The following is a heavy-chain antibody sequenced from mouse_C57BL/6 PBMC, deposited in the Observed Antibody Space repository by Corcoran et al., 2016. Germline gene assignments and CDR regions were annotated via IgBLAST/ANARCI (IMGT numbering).Heavy chain of an antibody. CDR1: GYTFTTYG. J-gene: IGHJ2*01. CDR2: INTYSGVP. Sequence: QIQLVQSGPELKKPGETVKISCKASGYTFTTYGMRWVKQAPGKGLKWMGWINTYSGVPTYADDFKGRFAFSLETSASTAYLQINNLKNEDTATYFCAKIRYGNLDYWGQGTTLTVSS. D-gene: IGHD2-1*01. V-gene: IGHV9-3*01. CDR3: AKIRYGNLDY.